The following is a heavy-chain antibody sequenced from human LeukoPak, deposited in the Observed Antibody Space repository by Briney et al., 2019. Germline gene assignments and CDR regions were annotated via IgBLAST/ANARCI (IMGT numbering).Heavy chain of an antibody. J-gene: IGHJ4*02. CDR3: ARGNYDFWSGYPYFDY. D-gene: IGHD3-3*01. Sequence: SETLSLTCTVSGGSISSTSYYWGWIRQPPGKGLEWIGYIYYSGSTSYNPSLKSRVTISVDTSKNQFSLKLSSVTAADTAVYYCARGNYDFWSGYPYFDYWGQGTLVTVSS. CDR1: GGSISSTSYY. V-gene: IGHV4-61*05. CDR2: IYYSGST.